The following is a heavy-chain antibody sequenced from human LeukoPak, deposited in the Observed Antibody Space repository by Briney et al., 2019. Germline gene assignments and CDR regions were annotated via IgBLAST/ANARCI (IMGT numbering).Heavy chain of an antibody. J-gene: IGHJ4*02. D-gene: IGHD5-12*01. CDR3: AKRGFSGYDADY. Sequence: PGRSLRLSCAASGFTFSSYGMHWVRQAPGKGLEWVAVIWYDGSNNYADSVKGRFTISRDNSQNTVYLQMNSLRAEDTAVNYCAKRGFSGYDADYWGQGTLVTVSS. CDR2: IWYDGSN. V-gene: IGHV3-33*06. CDR1: GFTFSSYG.